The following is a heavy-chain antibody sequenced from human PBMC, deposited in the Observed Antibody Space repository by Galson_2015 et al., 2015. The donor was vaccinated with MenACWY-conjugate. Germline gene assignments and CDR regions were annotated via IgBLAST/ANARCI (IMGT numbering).Heavy chain of an antibody. CDR3: AKTPGIALAHPLDF. CDR1: GFTFSTYG. J-gene: IGHJ4*02. D-gene: IGHD6-19*01. Sequence: SLRLSCAASGFTFSTYGMNWVRQASGKGLEWVAFIRHDGSNQYYADSVKGRFTISRDNSSNTRPQQLNTLRAEDTAVYYCAKTPGIALAHPLDFWGQGTLVTVSS. CDR2: IRHDGSNQ. V-gene: IGHV3-30*02.